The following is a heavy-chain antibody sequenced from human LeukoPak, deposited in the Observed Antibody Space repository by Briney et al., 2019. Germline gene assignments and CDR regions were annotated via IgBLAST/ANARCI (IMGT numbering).Heavy chain of an antibody. V-gene: IGHV3-53*01. CDR3: ASRYSSSWYDAFDI. CDR2: IYSGGST. J-gene: IGHJ3*02. D-gene: IGHD6-13*01. Sequence: PGGSLRLSCAASRFTVSSNYMSWVRQAPGKGLEWVSVIYSGGSTYYADSVKGRFTISRDNSKITLYLQMNSLRAEDTAVYYCASRYSSSWYDAFDIWGQGTMVTVSS. CDR1: RFTVSSNY.